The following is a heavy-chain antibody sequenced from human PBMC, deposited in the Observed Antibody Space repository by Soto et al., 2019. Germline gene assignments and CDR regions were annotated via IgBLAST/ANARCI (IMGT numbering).Heavy chain of an antibody. J-gene: IGHJ3*02. CDR3: AREGSVRQGDFDI. D-gene: IGHD3-16*01. CDR2: IIPIFGTA. Sequence: QVQLVQSGAEVKKPGSSVKVSCKASGGTFSSYAISWVRQAPGQGLEWMGGIIPIFGTANYAQKFQGRVTINADESTITDYRELSSLRSEGTEVYYCAREGSVRQGDFDIWGQRTMVTLSS. V-gene: IGHV1-69*01. CDR1: GGTFSSYA.